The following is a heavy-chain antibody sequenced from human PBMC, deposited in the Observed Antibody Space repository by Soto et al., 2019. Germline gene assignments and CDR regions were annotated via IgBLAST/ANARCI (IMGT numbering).Heavy chain of an antibody. CDR1: GFTFRNYG. Sequence: GSLRLSCAASGFTFRNYGMNWVRQAPGKGLEWVSYIGIGSSTKYYADSVKGRFTISRDNAKNSLYLQMNSLRAEDTAVYYCARDFDLAYCGGDCRDYWGQGTLVTVSS. D-gene: IGHD2-21*02. V-gene: IGHV3-48*01. J-gene: IGHJ4*02. CDR3: ARDFDLAYCGGDCRDY. CDR2: IGIGSSTK.